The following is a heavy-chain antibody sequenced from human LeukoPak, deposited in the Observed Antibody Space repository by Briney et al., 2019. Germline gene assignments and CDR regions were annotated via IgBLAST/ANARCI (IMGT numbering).Heavy chain of an antibody. CDR1: GGSISSYY. CDR2: IYYSGST. J-gene: IGHJ6*03. CDR3: ARGYLGFGTYYYYMDV. D-gene: IGHD3-10*01. Sequence: SETLSLTCTVSGGSISSYYWSWIRQPPGKGLEWIGYIYYSGSTNYNPSLKSRVTISVDTSKNQFSLKLSSVTAADTAVYYCARGYLGFGTYYYYMDVWGEGTTVTVSS. V-gene: IGHV4-59*12.